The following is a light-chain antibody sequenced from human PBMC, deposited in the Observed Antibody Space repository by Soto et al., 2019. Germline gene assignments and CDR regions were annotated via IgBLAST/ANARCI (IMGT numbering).Light chain of an antibody. V-gene: IGKV3D-15*01. Sequence: EIVMTQSPFTLPVSPGERATLSCRASQFVSSNLAWYQQKPGQAPRLLIYGASTRATGIPARFSGSGSGTEFTLTISNLQSEDFAVYFCQQYHNWPPIPFGQGTRLAIK. CDR1: QFVSSN. CDR2: GAS. CDR3: QQYHNWPPIP. J-gene: IGKJ5*01.